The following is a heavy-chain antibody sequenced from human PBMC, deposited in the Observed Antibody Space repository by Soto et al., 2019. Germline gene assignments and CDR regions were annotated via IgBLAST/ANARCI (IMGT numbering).Heavy chain of an antibody. CDR3: ARDRGYCSGGSCYPNYYSTEF. V-gene: IGHV1-46*03. CDR2: INPSGGST. Sequence: ASVKVSCKASGYTFTSYYMHWVRQAPGQGLEWMGIINPSGGSTSYAQKFQGRVTMTRDTSTSTVYMELSSLRSEDTAVYYCARDRGYCSGGSCYPNYYSTEFWGKGPTVTV. J-gene: IGHJ6*03. D-gene: IGHD2-15*01. CDR1: GYTFTSYY.